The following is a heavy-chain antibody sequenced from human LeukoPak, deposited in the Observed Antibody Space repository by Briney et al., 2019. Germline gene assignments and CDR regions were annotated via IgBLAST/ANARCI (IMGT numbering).Heavy chain of an antibody. CDR2: INHSGST. CDR3: ASDYSIAAAGPSYNWSDP. D-gene: IGHD6-13*01. V-gene: IGHV4-34*01. CDR1: VVSFSGYY. Sequence: SETLSRTGAVYVVSFSGYYWSWIPQPPGNERKGIREINHSGSTDDNPSLKSRVTISVDPSKTQFPLKLSSVPAAAPAVYYCASDYSIAAAGPSYNWSDPWGQGTLVTVSS. J-gene: IGHJ5*02.